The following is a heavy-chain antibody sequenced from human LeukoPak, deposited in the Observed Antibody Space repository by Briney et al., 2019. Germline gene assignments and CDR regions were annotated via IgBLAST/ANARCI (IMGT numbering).Heavy chain of an antibody. J-gene: IGHJ3*02. Sequence: PSETLSLTCTVSGGSISSYYWSWIRQPPGKGLEWIGYIYYSGSTNYNPSLKSRVTISVDTSKNQFFLKLSSVTAADTAVYYCARRGILTGYHDAFDIWGQGTMVTVSS. CDR2: IYYSGST. D-gene: IGHD3-9*01. V-gene: IGHV4-59*08. CDR3: ARRGILTGYHDAFDI. CDR1: GGSISSYY.